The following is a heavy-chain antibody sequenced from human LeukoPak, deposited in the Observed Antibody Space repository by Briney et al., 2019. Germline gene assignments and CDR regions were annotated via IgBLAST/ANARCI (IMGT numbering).Heavy chain of an antibody. D-gene: IGHD1-1*01. V-gene: IGHV4-31*03. CDR3: ARAGSYGTTWFDP. CDR2: IYYSGTT. Sequence: PSETLSLTCTVSGGSISSGGYYWSWIRQHPGKGLEWLGYIYYSGTTYYNPSLKSRLTISVDTSKNQFSLKLNSVTVADTAVYFCARAGSYGTTWFDPWGQGTLVTVSS. CDR1: GGSISSGGYY. J-gene: IGHJ5*02.